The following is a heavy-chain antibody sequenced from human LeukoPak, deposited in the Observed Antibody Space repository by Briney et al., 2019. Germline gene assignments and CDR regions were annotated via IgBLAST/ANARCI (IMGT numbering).Heavy chain of an antibody. J-gene: IGHJ4*02. CDR2: ISSYNIDT. D-gene: IGHD1-26*01. CDR1: GYAFNNYG. CDR3: ARDLPPWEL. V-gene: IGHV1-18*01. Sequence: GASVTVSCRGSGYAFNNYGISWGRQAPGQGLEWMGWISSYNIDTKYAEKFQDRVTLTKDTSTSTAHMELKSLRHDDTAIYFCARDLPPWELRGQGTLVSVSS.